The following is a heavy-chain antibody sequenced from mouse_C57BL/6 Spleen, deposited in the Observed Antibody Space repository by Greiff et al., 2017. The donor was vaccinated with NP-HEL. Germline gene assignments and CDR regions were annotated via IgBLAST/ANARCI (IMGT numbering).Heavy chain of an antibody. CDR2: IYPSDSET. Sequence: VQLQQPGAELVRPGSSVKLSCKASGYTFTSYWMDWVKQRPGQGLEWIGNIYPSDSETHYNQKFKDKATLTVDKSSSTAYMQLSSLTSEDSAVYYCARSPAQATLDYWGQGTTLTVSS. D-gene: IGHD3-2*02. CDR3: ARSPAQATLDY. J-gene: IGHJ2*01. V-gene: IGHV1-61*01. CDR1: GYTFTSYW.